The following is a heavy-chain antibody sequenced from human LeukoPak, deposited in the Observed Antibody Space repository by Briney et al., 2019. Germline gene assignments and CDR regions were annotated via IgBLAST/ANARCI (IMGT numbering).Heavy chain of an antibody. CDR2: IKQDGSEK. V-gene: IGHV3-7*01. CDR3: ARSGGGIY. J-gene: IGHJ4*02. CDR1: GFTFSSYW. D-gene: IGHD1-1*01. Sequence: PGGSLRLSCGASGFTFSSYWMSWVRQAPGKGLEWVANIKQDGSEKYYVDSVKGRFTISRDNAKNSLYLQMNSLRAEDTAVYYCARSGGGIYWGQGTLVTVSS.